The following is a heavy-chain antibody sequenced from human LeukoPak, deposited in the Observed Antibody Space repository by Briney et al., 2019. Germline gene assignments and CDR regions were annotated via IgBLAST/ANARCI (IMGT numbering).Heavy chain of an antibody. Sequence: PGGSLTLSWSAAGFTFSRYSMSWVRQAPGKGLEWVSSISGNGGSTYYAESVKGRFTISRDNSKNTLYLQMNSLRAEDTAVYYCAKDVLIAVVDGGYFDYWGQGTLVTVSS. J-gene: IGHJ4*02. D-gene: IGHD3-22*01. CDR2: ISGNGGST. CDR1: GFTFSRYS. CDR3: AKDVLIAVVDGGYFDY. V-gene: IGHV3-23*01.